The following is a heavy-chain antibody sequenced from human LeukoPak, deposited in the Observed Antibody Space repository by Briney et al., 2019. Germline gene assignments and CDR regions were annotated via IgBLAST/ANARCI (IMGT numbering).Heavy chain of an antibody. Sequence: GGSLRLSCAASGFTFSGCAMHWVRQASGKGLEWVAVISYDGSNKYYADSVKGRFTISRDNSKNTLYLQMNSLRAEDTAVYYCAKDSGIVGASPYYYYGMDVWGQGTTVTVSS. CDR3: AKDSGIVGASPYYYYGMDV. CDR2: ISYDGSNK. J-gene: IGHJ6*02. D-gene: IGHD1-26*01. CDR1: GFTFSGCA. V-gene: IGHV3-30*04.